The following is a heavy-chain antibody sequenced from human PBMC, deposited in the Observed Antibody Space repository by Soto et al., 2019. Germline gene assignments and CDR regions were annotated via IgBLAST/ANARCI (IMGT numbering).Heavy chain of an antibody. CDR1: GFTFSSYA. Sequence: GGSLRLSCAASGFTFSSYAMHWVRQAPGKGLEWVAVISYDGSNKYYADSVKGRFTISRDNSKNTLYLQMNSLRAEDTAVYYCAKDRVAIPRLLLRRRFDPWGQGTLVTVSS. V-gene: IGHV3-30-3*01. D-gene: IGHD2-2*02. CDR3: AKDRVAIPRLLLRRRFDP. J-gene: IGHJ5*02. CDR2: ISYDGSNK.